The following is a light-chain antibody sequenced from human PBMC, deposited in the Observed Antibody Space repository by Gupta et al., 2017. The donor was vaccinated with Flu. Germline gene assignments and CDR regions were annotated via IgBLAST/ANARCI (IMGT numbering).Light chain of an antibody. CDR2: EVN. CDR3: SSFAGNTYV. V-gene: IGLV2-8*01. J-gene: IGLJ1*01. Sequence: QSALTQPPSASGSPGQPVTISCSGTSSDVGGYDYVSWYQQHPGKAPKVMIYEVNKRPSGVPDRFSGSKSGNSASLTVSGLQAEDEADYYCSSFAGNTYVFGTGTKVTVL. CDR1: SSDVGGYDY.